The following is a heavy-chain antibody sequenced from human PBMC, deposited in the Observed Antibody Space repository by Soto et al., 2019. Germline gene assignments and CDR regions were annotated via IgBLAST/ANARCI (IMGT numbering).Heavy chain of an antibody. CDR3: AKAYGGYAHSSWYFDL. CDR1: GFTFSSYG. D-gene: IGHD4-17*01. Sequence: QVQLVESGGGVVQPGRSLRLSCAASGFTFSSYGMHWVRQAPGKGLEWVAVISYDGSNKYYADSVKGRFTISRDNSKNTLYLHMNSLRAEDTAVYYCAKAYGGYAHSSWYFDLWGRGTLVTVSS. CDR2: ISYDGSNK. V-gene: IGHV3-30*18. J-gene: IGHJ2*01.